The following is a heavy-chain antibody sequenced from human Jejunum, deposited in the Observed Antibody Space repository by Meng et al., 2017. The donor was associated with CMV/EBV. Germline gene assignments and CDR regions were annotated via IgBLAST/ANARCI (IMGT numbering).Heavy chain of an antibody. CDR3: AREYSGSFPH. V-gene: IGHV3-11*01. CDR1: GFTFSDYS. D-gene: IGHD6-6*01. J-gene: IGHJ1*01. Sequence: CAASGFTFSDYSMTWIRQAPGKGLEWVSYISNTGSTIYYADSVKGRFTISRDNAKNSLYLQMSSLRAEDTALYYCAREYSGSFPHWGQGTRVTVSS. CDR2: ISNTGSTI.